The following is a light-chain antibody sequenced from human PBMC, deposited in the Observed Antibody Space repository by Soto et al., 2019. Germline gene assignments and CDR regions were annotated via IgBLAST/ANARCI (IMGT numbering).Light chain of an antibody. CDR2: ELS. V-gene: IGKV2D-29*01. J-gene: IGKJ5*01. CDR1: ESLLHSDGKTY. CDR3: LQSIQVPIT. Sequence: EILMTQTPLSLSVAPVHPASISCTSSESLLHSDGKTYLYWYLKKPGQPPHLLIYELSNRFSGVPDKFSGSGSGTDFTLKISRVEAEDVGVYYCLQSIQVPITFGQRTRLE.